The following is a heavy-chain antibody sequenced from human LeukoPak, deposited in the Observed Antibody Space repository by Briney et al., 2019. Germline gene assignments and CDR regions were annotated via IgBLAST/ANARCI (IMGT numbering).Heavy chain of an antibody. Sequence: GGSLRLSCAASGFDFGHYAMHWVRQAPGKGLQWVSGINWSSKMVAYAASVKGRFTISRDNAKNSLYLQMNSLTSEDTAFYFCAKGSLEMATVGFEFWGQGTLVTVSS. J-gene: IGHJ4*02. CDR2: INWSSKMV. CDR1: GFDFGHYA. CDR3: AKGSLEMATVGFEF. V-gene: IGHV3-9*01. D-gene: IGHD5-24*01.